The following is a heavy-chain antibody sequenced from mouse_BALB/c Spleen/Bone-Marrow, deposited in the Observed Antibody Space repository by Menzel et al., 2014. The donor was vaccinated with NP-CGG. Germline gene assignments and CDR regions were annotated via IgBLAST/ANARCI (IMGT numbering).Heavy chain of an antibody. V-gene: IGHV1-54*01. CDR3: ARGDYRSYYFDY. Sequence: QVQLQQSGAELVRPGTSVKVSCKASGYAFTNYLIEWVKQRPGQGLEWIGVMNPGRGGTNYNEKFKGKATLTADKSSSTAYMQRRSLASDASAVCFCARGDYRSYYFDYWGQGTTLTISS. D-gene: IGHD2-14*01. J-gene: IGHJ2*01. CDR1: GYAFTNYL. CDR2: MNPGRGGT.